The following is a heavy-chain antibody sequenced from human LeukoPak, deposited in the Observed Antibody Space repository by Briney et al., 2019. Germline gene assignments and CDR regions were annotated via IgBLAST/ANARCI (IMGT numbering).Heavy chain of an antibody. V-gene: IGHV4-59*01. D-gene: IGHD7-27*01. CDR1: GGSISSYY. CDR3: ARGGEPNWGILNWFDP. J-gene: IGHJ5*02. CDR2: IYYSGST. Sequence: SETLSLTCTVSGGSISSYYWSWIRQPPGKGLEWIGYIYYSGSTNYNPSLKSRVTISVDTSKNQFSLKLSSVTAADTAVYYCARGGEPNWGILNWFDPWGQGTLVTVSP.